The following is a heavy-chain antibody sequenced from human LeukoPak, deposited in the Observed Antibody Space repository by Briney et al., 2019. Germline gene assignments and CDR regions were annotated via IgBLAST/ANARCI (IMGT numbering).Heavy chain of an antibody. J-gene: IGHJ4*02. Sequence: GRSLRLSCAASGFTFSSYGMHWVRQAPGKGLEWVSAISTDAGETHYADSVKGRFTISRDNSKNTVSLQMSSLRAEDTALYYCAKGSGNGYGSGPFDYWGQGTLVTVSS. CDR1: GFTFSSYG. CDR2: ISTDAGET. D-gene: IGHD3-10*01. V-gene: IGHV3-23*01. CDR3: AKGSGNGYGSGPFDY.